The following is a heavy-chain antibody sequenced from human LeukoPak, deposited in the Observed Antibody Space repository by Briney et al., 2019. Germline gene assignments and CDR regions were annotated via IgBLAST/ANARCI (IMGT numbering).Heavy chain of an antibody. CDR2: INPRGGST. V-gene: IGHV1-46*01. CDR3: ARVPLAAGD. Sequence: GASVKVSCKASGYTFTTYYMHWMRQAPGQGPEWMGIINPRGGSTDYSQKLQGRVTMTTDTSTSTAYMELRSLRSDDTAVYYCARVPLAAGDWGQGTLVTVSS. D-gene: IGHD6-13*01. CDR1: GYTFTTYY. J-gene: IGHJ4*02.